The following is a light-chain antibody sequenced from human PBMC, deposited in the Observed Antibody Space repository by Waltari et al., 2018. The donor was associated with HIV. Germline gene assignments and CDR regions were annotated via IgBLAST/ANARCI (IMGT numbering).Light chain of an antibody. CDR1: QRLLHSNGLNY. CDR2: LGS. J-gene: IGKJ4*01. CDR3: MQSLQTLP. Sequence: VLTQSLLSLPVTPGEPAAISFRSSQRLLHSNGLNYLDWYLQKPGQSPQLLIYLGSNRASGVPGGFSGDGSGTDFTLKCSKGEAEDVGFDDGMQSLQTLPFGGATKVELK. V-gene: IGKV2-28*01.